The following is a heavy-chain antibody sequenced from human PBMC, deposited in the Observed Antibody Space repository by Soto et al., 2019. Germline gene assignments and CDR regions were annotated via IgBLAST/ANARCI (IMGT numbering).Heavy chain of an antibody. D-gene: IGHD1-26*01. CDR1: GFTFSSYG. CDR3: ARVSEGGSYYGGLDY. CDR2: IWYDGSNK. Sequence: QVQLVESGGGVVQPGRSLRLSCAASGFTFSSYGMHWVRQAPGKGLEWVAVIWYDGSNKYYADSVKGRFTISRDNSKNTLYLQMNRLRDEDTAVYYCARVSEGGSYYGGLDYWGQGTLVTVSS. V-gene: IGHV3-33*01. J-gene: IGHJ4*02.